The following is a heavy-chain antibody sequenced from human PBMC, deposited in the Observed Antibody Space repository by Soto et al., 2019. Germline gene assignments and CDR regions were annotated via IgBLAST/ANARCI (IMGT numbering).Heavy chain of an antibody. CDR1: GGSISSSSYY. J-gene: IGHJ4*02. CDR2: IYYSGST. D-gene: IGHD1-26*01. Sequence: QLQLQESGPGLVKPSETLSLTCTVSGGSISSSSYYWGWIRQPPGKGLEWIGSIYYSGSTYYNPSLKSRVTISVDTSKNQFSLKLSSVTAADTAVYYCARLLSVEGPGDYWGQGTLVTVSS. CDR3: ARLLSVEGPGDY. V-gene: IGHV4-39*01.